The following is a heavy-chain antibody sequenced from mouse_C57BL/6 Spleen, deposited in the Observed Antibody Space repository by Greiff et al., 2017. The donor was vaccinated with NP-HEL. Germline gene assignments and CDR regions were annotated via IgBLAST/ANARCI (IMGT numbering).Heavy chain of an antibody. J-gene: IGHJ4*01. Sequence: QVQLQQSGAELVKPGASVKISCKASGYAFSSYWMNWVKQRPGKGLEWIGQVYPGDGDTNYNGKFKGKATLTADKSSSTAYMQLSSLTSEDSAVYFCARRGGSSPYAMDYWGQGTSVTVSS. D-gene: IGHD1-1*01. V-gene: IGHV1-80*01. CDR1: GYAFSSYW. CDR2: VYPGDGDT. CDR3: ARRGGSSPYAMDY.